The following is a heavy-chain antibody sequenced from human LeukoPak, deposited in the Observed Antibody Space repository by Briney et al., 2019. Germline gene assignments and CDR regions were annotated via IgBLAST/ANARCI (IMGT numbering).Heavy chain of an antibody. Sequence: ASVKVSCKASGYTFTSYAMHWVRQAPGKGLEWMGGFDPEDGETIYAQKFQGRVTMTEDTSTDTAYMELSSLRSEDTAVFYCAIGLDGYNYFDYWGQGTLVTVSS. CDR3: AIGLDGYNYFDY. D-gene: IGHD5-24*01. V-gene: IGHV1-24*01. CDR1: GYTFTSYA. CDR2: FDPEDGET. J-gene: IGHJ4*02.